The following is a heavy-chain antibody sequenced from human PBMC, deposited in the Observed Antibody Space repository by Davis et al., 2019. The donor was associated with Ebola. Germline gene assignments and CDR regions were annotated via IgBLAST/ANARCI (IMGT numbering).Heavy chain of an antibody. CDR3: ARVGAIAAAGTDYYYYYGMDV. CDR1: GGSISSSSYY. D-gene: IGHD6-13*01. V-gene: IGHV4-39*01. CDR2: IYYSGST. J-gene: IGHJ6*02. Sequence: SETLSLTCTVSGGSISSSSYYWGWIRQPPGKGLEWIGSIYYSGSTYYNPSLKSRVTISVDTSKNQFSLKLSSVTAADTAVYYCARVGAIAAAGTDYYYYYGMDVWGQGTTVTVSS.